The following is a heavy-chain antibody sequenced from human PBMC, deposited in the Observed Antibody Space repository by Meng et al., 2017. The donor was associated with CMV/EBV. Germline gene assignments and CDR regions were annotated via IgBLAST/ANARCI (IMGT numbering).Heavy chain of an antibody. Sequence: GSLRLSCTVSGGSISSYYWSWIRQPPGKGLGWIGYIYYSGSTNYNPSLKSRVTISVDTSKNQFSLKLSSVTAADTAVYYCAREFIVGSGFDYWGQGTLVTVSS. CDR3: AREFIVGSGFDY. CDR2: IYYSGST. CDR1: GGSISSYY. J-gene: IGHJ4*02. V-gene: IGHV4-59*01. D-gene: IGHD1-26*01.